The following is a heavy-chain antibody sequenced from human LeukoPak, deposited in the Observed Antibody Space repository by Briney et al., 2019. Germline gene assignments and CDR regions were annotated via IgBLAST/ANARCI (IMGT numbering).Heavy chain of an antibody. V-gene: IGHV1-18*01. D-gene: IGHD1-7*01. J-gene: IGHJ4*02. Sequence: ASVKVSCKASGYTFTSYGISWVRQAPGQGLEWMGWISAYNGNTNYAQKLQGRVTMTTDTSTSTAYMELRSLRSDDTAVYYCAKAGELELRRGYFDYWGQGTLVTVSS. CDR1: GYTFTSYG. CDR2: ISAYNGNT. CDR3: AKAGELELRRGYFDY.